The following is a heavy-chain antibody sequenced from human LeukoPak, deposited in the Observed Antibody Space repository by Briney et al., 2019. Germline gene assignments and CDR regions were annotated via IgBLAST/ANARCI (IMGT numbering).Heavy chain of an antibody. V-gene: IGHV3-21*01. J-gene: IGHJ4*02. CDR2: ISSSSSYI. CDR3: ARDRARLRYFDWGFDY. D-gene: IGHD3-9*01. Sequence: KPGGSLRLSCAASGFTFSSYSMNWVRQAPGKGLEWVSSISSSSSYIYYADSVKGRFTISRDNAKNSLYLQMNSLRAEDTAVYYCARDRARLRYFDWGFDYWGQGTLVTVSS. CDR1: GFTFSSYS.